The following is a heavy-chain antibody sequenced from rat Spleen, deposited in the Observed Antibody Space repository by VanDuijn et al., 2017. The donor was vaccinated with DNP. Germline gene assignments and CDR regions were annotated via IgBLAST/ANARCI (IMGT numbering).Heavy chain of an antibody. Sequence: EVQLQESGPGLVRPSQSFSLTCSVTGYSITSNYWGWIRKFPGNKLEYIGHISYSGGTNYNPSLKSRISITRDTSKNHFFLHLNSVTTEDTATYYCARWTRYFDYWGQGVMVTVSS. CDR2: ISYSGGT. V-gene: IGHV3-1*01. D-gene: IGHD1-7*01. CDR1: GYSITSNY. J-gene: IGHJ2*01. CDR3: ARWTRYFDY.